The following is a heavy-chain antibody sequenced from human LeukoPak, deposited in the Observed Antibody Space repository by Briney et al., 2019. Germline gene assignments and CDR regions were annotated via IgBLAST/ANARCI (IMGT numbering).Heavy chain of an antibody. CDR3: ASKGDYCSSTSCYPFDY. V-gene: IGHV3-48*01. Sequence: GGSLRLSCAASGFTFSSYSMNWVRQAPGKGLEWVSYISSSSSTIYYADSVKGRFTTSRDNAKNSLYLQMNSLRAEDTAVYYCASKGDYCSSTSCYPFDYWGQGTLVTVSS. D-gene: IGHD2-2*01. CDR2: ISSSSSTI. CDR1: GFTFSSYS. J-gene: IGHJ4*02.